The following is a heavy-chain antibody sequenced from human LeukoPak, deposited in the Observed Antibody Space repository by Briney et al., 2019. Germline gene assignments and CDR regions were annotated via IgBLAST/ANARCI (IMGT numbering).Heavy chain of an antibody. CDR1: GGSVSSSSYY. D-gene: IGHD2-2*01. Sequence: SETLSLTCTVSGGSVSSSSYYWGWIRQPPGKGLEWIGGTYYSGSTYYNPSLKSRVTISVDTSKNQFSLKLSSVTAADTAVYYCASLGYCSSTSCYEESWVDPWGQGTLVTVSS. CDR3: ASLGYCSSTSCYEESWVDP. CDR2: TYYSGST. J-gene: IGHJ5*02. V-gene: IGHV4-39*01.